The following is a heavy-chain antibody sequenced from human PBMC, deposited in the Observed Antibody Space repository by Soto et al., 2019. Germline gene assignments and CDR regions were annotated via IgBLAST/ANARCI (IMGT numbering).Heavy chain of an antibody. CDR1: GGSFKSGRDS. J-gene: IGHJ4*02. CDR3: ARDFAYFDS. Sequence: ETLSLTCTVSGGSFKSGRDSWGWIRQPPGKGLEWIGYVYHTGRTSYNPSLKSRVSISMDTSKNQFSLNLDSVTAADTAVYFCARDFAYFDSWGQGTLVTVSS. D-gene: IGHD3-3*01. CDR2: VYHTGRT. V-gene: IGHV4-61*01.